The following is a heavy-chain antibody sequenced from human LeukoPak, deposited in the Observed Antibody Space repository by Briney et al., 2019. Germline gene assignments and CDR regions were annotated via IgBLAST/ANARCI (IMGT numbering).Heavy chain of an antibody. CDR3: ARWRTSNWSEFDY. J-gene: IGHJ4*02. V-gene: IGHV3-7*05. CDR2: IKQDGSEI. Sequence: SGGSLRLSCAASGFTFSSYSMNWVRQAPEKGLEWVANIKQDGSEIYYVDSVKGRFTISRDNAKNSLYLQMNSLRAEDTAVYFCARWRTSNWSEFDYWGQGTLVTVSS. CDR1: GFTFSSYS. D-gene: IGHD6-13*01.